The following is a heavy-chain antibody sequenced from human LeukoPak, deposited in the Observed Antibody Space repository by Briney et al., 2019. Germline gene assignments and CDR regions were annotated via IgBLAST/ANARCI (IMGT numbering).Heavy chain of an antibody. CDR3: AKEGRSTTPGY. CDR1: GFTFSSSD. J-gene: IGHJ4*02. V-gene: IGHV3-21*01. Sequence: GGSLRLSCAASGFTFSSSDMDWVRQAPGKGLEWVASISSSSSLIYYTNSVKGRFTISRDNAKNSLYLQMNSLRAEDTAVYFCAKEGRSTTPGYWGQGALVTVSS. CDR2: ISSSSSLI. D-gene: IGHD6-13*01.